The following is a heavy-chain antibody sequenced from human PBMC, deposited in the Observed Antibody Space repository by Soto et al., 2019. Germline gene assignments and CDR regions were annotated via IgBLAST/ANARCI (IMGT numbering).Heavy chain of an antibody. J-gene: IGHJ4*02. V-gene: IGHV3-23*01. CDR3: AKAPYSGGWSYYFDY. CDR2: ISGSGGSA. CDR1: GFTFSSYA. D-gene: IGHD6-19*01. Sequence: HPGGSLRLSCVGSGFTFSSYAMTWVRQAPGKGLEWVSSISGSGGSAYYADSVKGRFTISRDNSKNTLFLQMSSLRAEDTAVYYCAKAPYSGGWSYYFDYWGQGTLVTVSS.